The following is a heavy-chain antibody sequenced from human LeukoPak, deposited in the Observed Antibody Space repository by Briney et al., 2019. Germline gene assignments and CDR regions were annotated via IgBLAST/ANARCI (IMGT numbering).Heavy chain of an antibody. CDR2: ISAYNGNT. CDR3: AKDSVDYYDNSGGAFDH. J-gene: IGHJ4*02. V-gene: IGHV1-18*01. CDR1: GYTFTSYG. Sequence: ASVKVSCKASGYTFTSYGISWVRQAPGQGLEWMGWISAYNGNTNYAQKLQGRVTMTTDTSTSTAYMELRSLRSDDTAVYFCAKDSVDYYDNSGGAFDHWGPGTLVAVSP. D-gene: IGHD3-22*01.